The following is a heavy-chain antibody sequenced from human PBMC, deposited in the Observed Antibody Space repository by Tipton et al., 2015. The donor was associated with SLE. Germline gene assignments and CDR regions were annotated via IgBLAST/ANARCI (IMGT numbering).Heavy chain of an antibody. Sequence: PGLVKPSETLSLTCTVSGGYVSSSTYYWGWIRQPPGKGLEWIGSIYYSGSTFYNPSLKSRLIISVDTSKNQFSLSLRSVTTADTATYYCARGGSGWYAGFDHWGQGNLVVVSS. D-gene: IGHD6-19*01. CDR3: ARGGSGWYAGFDH. V-gene: IGHV4-39*07. J-gene: IGHJ4*02. CDR2: IYYSGST. CDR1: GGYVSSSTYY.